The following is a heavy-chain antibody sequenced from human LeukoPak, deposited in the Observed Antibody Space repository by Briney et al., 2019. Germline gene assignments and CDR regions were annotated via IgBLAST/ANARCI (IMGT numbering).Heavy chain of an antibody. D-gene: IGHD2-15*01. CDR1: GGSFSGYY. CDR3: ARDYCSGGSCYGMDV. J-gene: IGHJ6*04. CDR2: IYYSGSI. Sequence: SETLSLTCAVYGGSFSGYYWSWLRQPPGKGLEWIGYIYYSGSINYNPSLKSRVTMSVDTSKNQFSLKLSSVTAADTAGYYCARDYCSGGSCYGMDVWGKGTTVTISS. V-gene: IGHV4-59*12.